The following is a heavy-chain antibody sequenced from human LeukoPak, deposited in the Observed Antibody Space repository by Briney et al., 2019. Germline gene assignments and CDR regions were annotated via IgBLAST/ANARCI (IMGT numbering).Heavy chain of an antibody. Sequence: ASVKVSCKASGGTFSSYAISWVRQAPGQGLEWMGRIIPILGIANYAQKFQGRVTITADKSTSTAYMELSSLRSEDTAVYYCAREDILTGSTQYYYYGMDVWGQGTTVTVSS. CDR2: IIPILGIA. CDR3: AREDILTGSTQYYYYGMDV. J-gene: IGHJ6*02. V-gene: IGHV1-69*04. D-gene: IGHD3-9*01. CDR1: GGTFSSYA.